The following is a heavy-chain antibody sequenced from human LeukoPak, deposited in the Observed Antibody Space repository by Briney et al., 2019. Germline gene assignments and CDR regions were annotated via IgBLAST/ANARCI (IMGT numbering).Heavy chain of an antibody. V-gene: IGHV4-59*01. Sequence: NASETLSLTCTVSGGSISGYYWSWIRQPPGKGLEWIGYNYYNENTNYNPSLKSRVTISVDTSKNQFSLKLTSVTAADTAVYYCARCDSVTALDYWGQGTLVTVSS. CDR1: GGSISGYY. CDR2: NYYNENT. CDR3: ARCDSVTALDY. J-gene: IGHJ4*02. D-gene: IGHD5-18*01.